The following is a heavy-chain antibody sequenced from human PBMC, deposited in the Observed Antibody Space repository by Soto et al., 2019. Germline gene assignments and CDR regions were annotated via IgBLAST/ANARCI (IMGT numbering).Heavy chain of an antibody. Sequence: ASVKVSCKASGYTFTSYAISWVRQAPGQGLEWMGWISAYNGNTNYAQKLQGRVTMTTDTSTSTAYMELRSLRSDDTAVYYCASDLAAGTCDYWGQGTLVTVSS. J-gene: IGHJ4*02. D-gene: IGHD6-13*01. CDR1: GYTFTSYA. CDR2: ISAYNGNT. V-gene: IGHV1-18*01. CDR3: ASDLAAGTCDY.